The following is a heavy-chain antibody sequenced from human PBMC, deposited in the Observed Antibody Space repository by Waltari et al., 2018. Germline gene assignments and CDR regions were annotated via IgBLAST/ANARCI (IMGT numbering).Heavy chain of an antibody. J-gene: IGHJ5*02. CDR3: ARHIDSIRSA. V-gene: IGHV1-2*06. CDR1: GYTFTDSV. D-gene: IGHD2-21*01. CDR2: SNPKSVAT. Sequence: QVQLVQSGAEVKKPGASVKVSCKASGYTFTDSVIDWVRHAPGQGLEWMGRSNPKSVATTYPQKRQGRITMTRDTSIGTAYMELGSVTSDDTALYYCARHIDSIRSAWGQGTLVTVSS.